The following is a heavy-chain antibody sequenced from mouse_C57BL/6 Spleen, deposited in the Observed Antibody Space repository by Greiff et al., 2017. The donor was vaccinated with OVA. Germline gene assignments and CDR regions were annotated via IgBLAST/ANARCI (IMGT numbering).Heavy chain of an antibody. Sequence: VQLQQSGPELVKPGASVKMSCKASGYTFTDYNMHWVKQSHGKSLEWIGYINPNNGGTSYNQKFKGKATLTVNKSSSTAYMELRSLTSEDSAVYYCARTYYYGSSPLYAMDYWGQGTSGTVSS. CDR2: INPNNGGT. CDR3: ARTYYYGSSPLYAMDY. J-gene: IGHJ4*01. V-gene: IGHV1-22*01. CDR1: GYTFTDYN. D-gene: IGHD1-1*01.